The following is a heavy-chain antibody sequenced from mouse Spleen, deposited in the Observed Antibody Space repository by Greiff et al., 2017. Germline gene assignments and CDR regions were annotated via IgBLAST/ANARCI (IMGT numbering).Heavy chain of an antibody. D-gene: IGHD1-1*01. CDR2: IWRGGST. CDR1: GFSLTSYG. J-gene: IGHJ3*01. CDR3: AKSYGSSSAWFAY. V-gene: IGHV2-5-1*01. Sequence: QVQLQQSGPSLVQPSQSLSITCIVSGFSLTSYGVHWVRQSPGKGLEWLGVIWRGGSTDYNAAFMSRLSITKDNSKSQVFFKMNSLQADDTAIYYCAKSYGSSSAWFAYWGQGTLVTVSA.